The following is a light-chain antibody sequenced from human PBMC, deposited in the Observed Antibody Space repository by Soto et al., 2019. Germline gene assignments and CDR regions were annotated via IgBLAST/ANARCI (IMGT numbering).Light chain of an antibody. J-gene: IGKJ1*01. V-gene: IGKV3-11*01. CDR2: DAS. CDR3: QQRSNWPGT. Sequence: EIVLTQSPATLSLSPGERATLSCRASQSVRSSLAWYQQQTGQAPRLLIFDASNRATGIPARFNGSGSGTDFTLTISSLEPEDFVVYYCQQRSNWPGTFGQGTKV. CDR1: QSVRSS.